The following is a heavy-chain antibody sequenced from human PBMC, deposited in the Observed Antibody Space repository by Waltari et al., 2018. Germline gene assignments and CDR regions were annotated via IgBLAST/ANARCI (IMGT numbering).Heavy chain of an antibody. CDR3: ARGRSYYYGSGSYYRLDY. D-gene: IGHD3-10*01. J-gene: IGHJ4*02. CDR1: GGSFSGYY. V-gene: IGHV4-34*01. Sequence: QVQLQQWGAGLLKPSETLSLTCAVYGGSFSGYYWSWIRQPPGKGLEWIGEINHSGSTNYSPSRKSRVTISVDTSKNQFSLKLSSVTAADTAVYYCARGRSYYYGSGSYYRLDYWGQGTLVTVSS. CDR2: INHSGST.